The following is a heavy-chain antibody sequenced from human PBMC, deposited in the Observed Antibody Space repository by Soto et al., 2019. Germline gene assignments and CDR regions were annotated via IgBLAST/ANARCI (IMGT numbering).Heavy chain of an antibody. J-gene: IGHJ5*02. CDR2: IYYSGST. CDR1: GGSISSGGYY. V-gene: IGHV4-31*11. CDR3: ARGGSSWGNWFDP. D-gene: IGHD6-13*01. Sequence: PSETLSLTCAVSGGSISSGGYYWSWIRQHPGKGLEWIGYIYYSGSTYYNPSLKSRVTISIHTSKTQFSLKLSSVTAADTAVYYCARGGSSWGNWFDPWGQGTLVTVS.